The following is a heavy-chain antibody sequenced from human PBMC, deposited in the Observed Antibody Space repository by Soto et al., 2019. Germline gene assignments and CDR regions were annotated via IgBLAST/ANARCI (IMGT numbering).Heavy chain of an antibody. D-gene: IGHD5-18*01. CDR1: GGSISSGGYY. Sequence: QVQLQESGPGLVKPSQTLSLTCTVSGGSISSGGYYWSWIRQHPGKGLEWIGYIYYSGSTYYNPSLKSRATISVDTSKNQVSLKLSSVTAADTAVYYCARSGYSYGPNPLLYWGQGTLVTVSS. J-gene: IGHJ4*02. V-gene: IGHV4-31*03. CDR2: IYYSGST. CDR3: ARSGYSYGPNPLLY.